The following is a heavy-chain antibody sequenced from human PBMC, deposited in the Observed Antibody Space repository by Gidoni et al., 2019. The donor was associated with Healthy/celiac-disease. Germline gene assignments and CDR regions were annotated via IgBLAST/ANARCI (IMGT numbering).Heavy chain of an antibody. J-gene: IGHJ6*02. V-gene: IGHV3-33*01. D-gene: IGHD3-3*01. Sequence: QVQLVESGGGVVQPGRSLRISCAASGFTFSSYGMHWVRQAPGKGLEWVAVIWYDGSNKYYADSVKGRFTISRDNSKNTLYLQMNSLRAEDTAVYYCARGTYDDFWSGHYYYYGMDVWGQGTTVTVSS. CDR2: IWYDGSNK. CDR1: GFTFSSYG. CDR3: ARGTYDDFWSGHYYYYGMDV.